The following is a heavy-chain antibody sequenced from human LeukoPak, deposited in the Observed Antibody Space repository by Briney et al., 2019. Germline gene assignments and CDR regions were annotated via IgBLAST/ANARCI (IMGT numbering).Heavy chain of an antibody. Sequence: SETLSLTCTVSGGSISSYYWSWIRQPPGKGLEWIGYIYYSGSTNYNPSLKSRVTISVDTSKNQFSLKLSSVTAADTAVYYCARGGWGPTGPLDYWGQGTLVTVSS. V-gene: IGHV4-59*01. CDR2: IYYSGST. J-gene: IGHJ4*02. CDR3: ARGGWGPTGPLDY. D-gene: IGHD1-1*01. CDR1: GGSISSYY.